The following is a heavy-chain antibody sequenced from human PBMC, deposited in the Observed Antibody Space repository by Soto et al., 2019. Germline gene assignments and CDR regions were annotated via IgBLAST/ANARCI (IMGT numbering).Heavy chain of an antibody. CDR2: IYHSGST. J-gene: IGHJ5*02. CDR3: ARDPIVVVPAANNWFDP. D-gene: IGHD2-2*01. Sequence: SETLSLTCAVSGYSISSGYYWGWIRQPPGKGLEWIGSIYHSGSTYYNPSLKSRVTISVDTSKNQFSLKLSSVTAADTAVYYCARDPIVVVPAANNWFDPWGQGTLVTVSS. V-gene: IGHV4-38-2*02. CDR1: GYSISSGYY.